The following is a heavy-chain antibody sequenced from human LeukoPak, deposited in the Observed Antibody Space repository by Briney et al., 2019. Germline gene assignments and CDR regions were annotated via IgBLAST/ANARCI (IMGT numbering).Heavy chain of an antibody. D-gene: IGHD6-13*01. Sequence: GRSLRLSCAASGFTFTNYGMHWVRQAPGKGLEWVSGINWNGGSTGYADSVKGRFTISRDNAKNSLYLQMNSLRAEDTALYYCARGTLKAAATDFDYWGQGTLVTVSS. CDR3: ARGTLKAAATDFDY. CDR2: INWNGGST. V-gene: IGHV3-20*04. J-gene: IGHJ4*02. CDR1: GFTFTNYG.